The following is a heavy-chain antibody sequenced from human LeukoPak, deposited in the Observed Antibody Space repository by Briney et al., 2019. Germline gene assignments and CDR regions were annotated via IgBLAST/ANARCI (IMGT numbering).Heavy chain of an antibody. CDR3: ARGYDFWSGYHLSYYYMDV. D-gene: IGHD3-3*01. CDR2: IYTSGST. J-gene: IGHJ6*03. CDR1: GGSISSYY. V-gene: IGHV4-4*07. Sequence: SETLSLTCTVSGGSISSYYWSWIRQPAGKGLGWIGRIYTSGSTNYNPSLKSRVTISVDKSKNQFSLKLSSVTAADTAVYYCARGYDFWSGYHLSYYYMDVWGKGTTVTVS.